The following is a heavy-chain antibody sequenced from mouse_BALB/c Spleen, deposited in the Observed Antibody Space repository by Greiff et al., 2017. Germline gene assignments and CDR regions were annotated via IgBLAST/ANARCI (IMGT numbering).Heavy chain of an antibody. Sequence: VQLQQSGPELVKPGASVKISCKASGYSFTGYFMNWVMQSHGKSLEWIGRINPYNGDTFYNQKFKGKATLTVDKSSSTAHMELRSLASEDSAVYYCARSIGYYAMDYWGQGTSVTVSS. CDR3: ARSIGYYAMDY. CDR1: GYSFTGYF. CDR2: INPYNGDT. D-gene: IGHD2-14*01. J-gene: IGHJ4*01. V-gene: IGHV1-20*02.